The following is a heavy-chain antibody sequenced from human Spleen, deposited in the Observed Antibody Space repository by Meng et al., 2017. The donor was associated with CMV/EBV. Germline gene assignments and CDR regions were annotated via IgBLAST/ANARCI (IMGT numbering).Heavy chain of an antibody. CDR2: IWSDGLNK. CDR1: GFTFSRYG. V-gene: IGHV3-33*01. CDR3: EATGEGFDY. D-gene: IGHD1-14*01. Sequence: RVSCAASGFTFSRYGMHWVRQAPGKRLEWVAVIWSDGLNKYYAASVKGRFTISRDNSKNTLFLQMDSLRAEDTAVYYCEATGEGFDYWGQGTLVTVSS. J-gene: IGHJ4*02.